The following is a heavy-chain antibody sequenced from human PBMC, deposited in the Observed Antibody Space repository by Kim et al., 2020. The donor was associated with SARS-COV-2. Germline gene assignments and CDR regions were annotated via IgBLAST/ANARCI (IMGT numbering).Heavy chain of an antibody. CDR3: AKDIGSHSNAADY. CDR1: GFTFDDYA. CDR2: ISWNSGSI. V-gene: IGHV3-9*01. Sequence: GGSLRLSCAASGFTFDDYAMHWVRQAPGKGLEWVSGISWNSGSIGYADSVKGRFTISRDNAKNSLYLQMNSLRAEDTALYYCAKDIGSHSNAADYWGQGTLVTVSS. D-gene: IGHD2-15*01. J-gene: IGHJ4*02.